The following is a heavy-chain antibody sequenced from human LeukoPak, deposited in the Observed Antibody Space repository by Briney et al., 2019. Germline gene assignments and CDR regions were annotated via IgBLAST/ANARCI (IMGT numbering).Heavy chain of an antibody. J-gene: IGHJ6*02. Sequence: ASVRVSCKASGYTFNSFGINWMRQAPGQGLEWMGWINVYGGHVKYAQKFLGRVSLTTDTSTSTAYMELRSLTSDDTAVYFCARPRRRYYYYGMDVWGQGTSVTVSS. CDR3: ARPRRRYYYYGMDV. CDR1: GYTFNSFG. CDR2: INVYGGHV. V-gene: IGHV1-18*01.